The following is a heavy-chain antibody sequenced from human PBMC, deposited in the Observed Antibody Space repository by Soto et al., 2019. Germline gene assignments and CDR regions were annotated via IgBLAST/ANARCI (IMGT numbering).Heavy chain of an antibody. CDR3: PKGKRAATNPSGWGYYMEV. CDR2: IAWTGGST. Sequence: EVQLVESGGDLVQPGRSLRLSCAASGFTSDDYAMHWVRQAPGKGLEWVSGIAWTGGSTGYADSVKVRFTISRDSAKNSLYLQMNSMRTEDTALYYCPKGKRAATNPSGWGYYMEVWGKGPTVTVSS. D-gene: IGHD5-12*01. J-gene: IGHJ6*03. CDR1: GFTSDDYA. V-gene: IGHV3-9*02.